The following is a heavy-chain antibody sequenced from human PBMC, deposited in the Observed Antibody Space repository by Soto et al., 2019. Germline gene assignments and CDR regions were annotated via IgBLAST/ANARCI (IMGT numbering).Heavy chain of an antibody. CDR2: ISKSNYT. V-gene: IGHV3-21*01. Sequence: PGGSLRLSCTVSGFAFNNYGINWVRQAPGKGLEWVSYISKSNYTYYSDTVKGRFTISRDNTKYSVSLQMITVRVEDMAFYYCAREYSIKIPSVSDFWGQGTLVTVSS. J-gene: IGHJ4*02. CDR3: AREYSIKIPSVSDF. CDR1: GFAFNNYG. D-gene: IGHD1-26*01.